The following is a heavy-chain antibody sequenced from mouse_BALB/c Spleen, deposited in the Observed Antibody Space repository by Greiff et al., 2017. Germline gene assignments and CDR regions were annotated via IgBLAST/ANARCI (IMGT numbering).Heavy chain of an antibody. CDR1: GFSLTSYG. D-gene: IGHD2-1*01. J-gene: IGHJ3*01. CDR3: AKGNYVGSWFAY. V-gene: IGHV2-9*02. CDR2: IWAGGST. Sequence: QVQLKESGPGLVAPSQSLSITCTVSGFSLTSYGVHWVRQPPGKGLEWLGVIWAGGSTNYNSSLMSRLSISKDNSKSQVFLKMNSLQTDDTAMYYCAKGNYVGSWFAYWGQGTLVTVSA.